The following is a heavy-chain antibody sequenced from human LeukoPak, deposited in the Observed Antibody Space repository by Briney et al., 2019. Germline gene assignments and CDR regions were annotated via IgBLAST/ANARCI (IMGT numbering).Heavy chain of an antibody. Sequence: ASVKVSCKASGYTFTSYGISWVRQAPGQGLEWMGWISAYNGNTSYAQKLQGRVTMTTDTSTSTAYMELRSLRSDDTAVYYCARRAAAAGPSFYYGMDVWGQGTTVTVSS. CDR2: ISAYNGNT. J-gene: IGHJ6*02. D-gene: IGHD6-13*01. CDR3: ARRAAAAGPSFYYGMDV. V-gene: IGHV1-18*01. CDR1: GYTFTSYG.